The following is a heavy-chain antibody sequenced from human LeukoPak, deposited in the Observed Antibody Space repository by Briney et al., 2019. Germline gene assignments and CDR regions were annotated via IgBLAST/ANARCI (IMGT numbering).Heavy chain of an antibody. CDR2: ISSNSENR. J-gene: IGHJ6*04. D-gene: IGHD3-10*01. CDR1: GFSFDDYA. CDR3: AKDIGFGITMFRAMDV. Sequence: GGSLRLSCAASGFSFDDYAMHWIRQAPGKGLEWVSGISSNSENRGYAESVKGRFTISRDDAKNSLFLQMNSLKTEDTALYYCAKDIGFGITMFRAMDVWGKGTTVTISS. V-gene: IGHV3-9*01.